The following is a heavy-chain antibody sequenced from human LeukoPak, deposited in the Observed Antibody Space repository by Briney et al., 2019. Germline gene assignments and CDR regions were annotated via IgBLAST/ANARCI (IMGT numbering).Heavy chain of an antibody. CDR3: AKEGPTALGVPAQYGMDV. CDR2: ISYDGSNK. CDR1: GFTFSSYG. J-gene: IGHJ6*04. Sequence: GRSLRLSCAASGFTFSSYGMHGVRQAPGKGLEWVAVISYDGSNKYYADSVKGRFTISRDNSKNTLYLQMNSLRAEDTAVYYCAKEGPTALGVPAQYGMDVWGKGTTVTVSS. V-gene: IGHV3-30*18. D-gene: IGHD2-2*01.